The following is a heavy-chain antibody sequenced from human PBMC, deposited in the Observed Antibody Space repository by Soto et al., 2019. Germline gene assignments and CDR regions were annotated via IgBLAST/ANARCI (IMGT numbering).Heavy chain of an antibody. CDR2: ISASGIST. J-gene: IGHJ3*02. V-gene: IGHV3-23*01. Sequence: GGSLRLSCAASGYSFNTYAMTWVRQAPGKGLEWVSSISASGISTYYADSVKGRFTISRDNSENTLWLQMNSLRAEDTALYYCAKGVTPHSLDQAYHMWGQGTMVTVSS. CDR1: GYSFNTYA. CDR3: AKGVTPHSLDQAYHM.